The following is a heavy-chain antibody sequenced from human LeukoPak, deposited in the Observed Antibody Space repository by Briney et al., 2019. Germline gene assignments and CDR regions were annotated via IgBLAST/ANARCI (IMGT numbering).Heavy chain of an antibody. CDR1: GGSISSGSYY. V-gene: IGHV4-61*02. CDR3: ARDRRYYYDSSGHPQAFDI. D-gene: IGHD3-22*01. Sequence: PSETLSLTCTVSGGSISSGSYYWSWIRQPAGKGLEWIGRIYSSGSTNYNPSLKSRVTISLDTSKNQFSLKLSSVTAADTAVYYCARDRRYYYDSSGHPQAFDIWGQGTMVTVSS. CDR2: IYSSGST. J-gene: IGHJ3*02.